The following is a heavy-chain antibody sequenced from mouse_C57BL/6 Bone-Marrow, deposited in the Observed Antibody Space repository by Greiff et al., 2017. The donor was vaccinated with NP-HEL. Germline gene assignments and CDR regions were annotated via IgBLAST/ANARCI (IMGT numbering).Heavy chain of an antibody. CDR1: GFTFSNYW. V-gene: IGHV6-3*01. CDR3: TGYYSNYYDMDY. Sequence: EVMLVESGGGLVQPGGSMKLSCVASGFTFSNYWMNWVRQSPEKGLEWVAQIRLKSDNYATHYAESVKGRFTISRDDSKGSVYLHMHNLRAEDTGIYYCTGYYSNYYDMDYWGQGTSVTVSS. J-gene: IGHJ4*01. D-gene: IGHD2-5*01. CDR2: IRLKSDNYAT.